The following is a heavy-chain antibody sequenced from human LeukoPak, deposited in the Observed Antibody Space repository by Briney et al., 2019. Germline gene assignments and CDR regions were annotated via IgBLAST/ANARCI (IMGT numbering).Heavy chain of an antibody. V-gene: IGHV3-23*01. CDR1: GFTFSDYA. J-gene: IGHJ4*02. CDR3: ARSVPDYTRFDY. Sequence: ESGGSLRLSCVASGFTFSDYAMSWVRQAPGKGLEWVSTFKTNSGQVYYAESVRGRFTISRVNSKNTVYLEMSSLRAEDTALYFCARSVPDYTRFDYWGQGALVTVSS. D-gene: IGHD4-11*01. CDR2: FKTNSGQV.